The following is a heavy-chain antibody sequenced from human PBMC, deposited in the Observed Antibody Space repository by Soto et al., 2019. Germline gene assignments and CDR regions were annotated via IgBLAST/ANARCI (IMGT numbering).Heavy chain of an antibody. D-gene: IGHD3-22*01. Sequence: GSLRLSCAASGFTFSSYGMHWVRQAPGKGLEWVAVISYDGSNKYYADSVKGRFTISRDNSKNTLYLQMNSLRAEDSAVYYCAKGPYSSDPHWGQGTLVTVSS. CDR2: ISYDGSNK. V-gene: IGHV3-30*18. J-gene: IGHJ4*02. CDR3: AKGPYSSDPH. CDR1: GFTFSSYG.